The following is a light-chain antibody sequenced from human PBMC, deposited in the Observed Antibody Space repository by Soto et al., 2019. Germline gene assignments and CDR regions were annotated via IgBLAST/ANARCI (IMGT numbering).Light chain of an antibody. Sequence: IVLTQSPDTLSLSPGERATLSCRASQSVSSSQLAWYQQKPGQAPRLLIYATSSRATGIPDRFSGSGSGTDFTFTVSELETEDFAVYYCQHYANSVWTFGQGTKVEL. J-gene: IGKJ1*01. CDR3: QHYANSVWT. V-gene: IGKV3-20*01. CDR1: QSVSSSQ. CDR2: ATS.